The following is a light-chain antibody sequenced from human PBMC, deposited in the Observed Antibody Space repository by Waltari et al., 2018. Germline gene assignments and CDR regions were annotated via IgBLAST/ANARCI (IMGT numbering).Light chain of an antibody. V-gene: IGLV2-14*03. CDR1: SSDVGGFNF. Sequence: QSALTQPASVSGSPGQSISISCTGISSDVGGFNFVSWYQQHPGKAPKLMIYDVFNRPSGVSTRFSGSKSDNAACLAISGLQAEDEAVYYCSSYTASPPHVVFGGGTKVTVL. J-gene: IGLJ2*01. CDR2: DVF. CDR3: SSYTASPPHVV.